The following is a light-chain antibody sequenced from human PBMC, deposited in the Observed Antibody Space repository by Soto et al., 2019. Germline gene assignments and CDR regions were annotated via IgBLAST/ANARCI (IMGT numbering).Light chain of an antibody. V-gene: IGLV8-61*01. Sequence: QAVVTQEPSFSVSPGGTVTLTCALSSGSVSTNNYPSWCQQTPGQPPRTLIFRTNTRSSGVPDRFSGSILGSKAALTITGVQADDESDYYCVFYMGRGIWVFGGGTKLTVL. J-gene: IGLJ3*02. CDR3: VFYMGRGIWV. CDR2: RTN. CDR1: SGSVSTNNY.